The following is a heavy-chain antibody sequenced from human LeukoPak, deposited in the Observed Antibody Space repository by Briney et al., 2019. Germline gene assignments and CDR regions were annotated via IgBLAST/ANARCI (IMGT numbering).Heavy chain of an antibody. CDR2: IYYSGST. V-gene: IGHV4-39*07. Sequence: PSETLSLTCTVSGGSISSSSYYWGWIRQPPGKGLEWIGSIYYSGSTYYNPSLKSRVTISVDTSKNQFSLKLSSVTAADTAVYYCAGHRVRFLEWLFYQGDYWGQGTLVTVSS. CDR1: GGSISSSSYY. D-gene: IGHD3-3*01. CDR3: AGHRVRFLEWLFYQGDY. J-gene: IGHJ4*02.